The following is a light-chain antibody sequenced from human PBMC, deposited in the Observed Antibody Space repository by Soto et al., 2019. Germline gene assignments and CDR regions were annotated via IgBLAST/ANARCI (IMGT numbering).Light chain of an antibody. CDR3: QQYNNWPRT. CDR2: GAS. CDR1: QSVSSN. Sequence: EIVMTQSPATLSVSPGERATLSCRASQSVSSNSAWYQQKPGQAPRLLIYGASTRATAFPARFSGSGSGTEFTLTISSLQSEDFAVYYCQQYNNWPRTFGQGTKVEIK. J-gene: IGKJ1*01. V-gene: IGKV3-15*01.